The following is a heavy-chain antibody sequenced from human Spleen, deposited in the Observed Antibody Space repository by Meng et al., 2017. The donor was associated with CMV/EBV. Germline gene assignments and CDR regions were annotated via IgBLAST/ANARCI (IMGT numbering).Heavy chain of an antibody. D-gene: IGHD1-26*01. CDR3: ARDLPGYKDQSGSYFPGGWLDP. Sequence: YTIQWVRQAPGQGLEWMGWINPNRGETHYARSLQGRVTMTRDMSSSTAYMDLSRLTTDDTAMYYCARDLPGYKDQSGSYFPGGWLDPWGQGTLVTVSS. CDR2: INPNRGET. V-gene: IGHV1-2*02. J-gene: IGHJ5*02. CDR1: YT.